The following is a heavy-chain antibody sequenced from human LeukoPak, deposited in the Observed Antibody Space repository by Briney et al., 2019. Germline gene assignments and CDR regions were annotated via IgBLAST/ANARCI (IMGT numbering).Heavy chain of an antibody. V-gene: IGHV4-59*01. CDR3: ARVGSYYYVDY. J-gene: IGHJ4*02. D-gene: IGHD1-26*01. CDR2: IYYSGST. Sequence: SEALSLTCTVSGGSIRSYYWSWIRQPPGKGLEWIGYIYYSGSTNYNPSLKSRVTISLDTSKNQFSLKLTSVTAADTAVYYCARVGSYYYVDYWGQGTLVTVSS. CDR1: GGSIRSYY.